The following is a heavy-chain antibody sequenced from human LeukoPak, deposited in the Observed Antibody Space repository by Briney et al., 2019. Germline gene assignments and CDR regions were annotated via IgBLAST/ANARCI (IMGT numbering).Heavy chain of an antibody. Sequence: GGSLRLSCAASGFTFSAYHMNWVSQDPGKGLEWVSYISIISSTIYYADSVKGRFTISRDDAKNSVYLQMNSLRADDTAVYYCARTHERDLDYWGQGTLVTVSS. V-gene: IGHV3-48*01. CDR1: GFTFSAYH. CDR2: ISIISSTI. CDR3: ARTHERDLDY. J-gene: IGHJ4*02.